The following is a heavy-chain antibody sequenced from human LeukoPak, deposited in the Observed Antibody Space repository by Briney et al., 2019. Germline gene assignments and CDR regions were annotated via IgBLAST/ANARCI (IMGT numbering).Heavy chain of an antibody. Sequence: SQTLSLTCAVSGGSISSGGYSWSWIRQPPGKGLEWIGYIYHSGSTYYNPSLKSRVTISVDRSKNQFSLKLSSVTAADTAVYYCASSYGDYDWYSDLWGRGTLATVSS. CDR2: IYHSGST. V-gene: IGHV4-30-2*01. D-gene: IGHD4-17*01. CDR1: GGSISSGGYS. J-gene: IGHJ2*01. CDR3: ASSYGDYDWYSDL.